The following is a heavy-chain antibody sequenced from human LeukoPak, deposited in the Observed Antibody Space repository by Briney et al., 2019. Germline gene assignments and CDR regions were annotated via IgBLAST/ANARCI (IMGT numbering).Heavy chain of an antibody. D-gene: IGHD3-22*01. CDR2: ISSTAYTI. CDR3: ARVDYDRSGEDANAEYFQH. CDR1: GFTFSDSY. V-gene: IGHV3-11*04. J-gene: IGHJ1*01. Sequence: GGSLRLSCAASGFTFSDSYMTWIRQAPGKGLEWVSYISSTAYTIFYADSVKGRFTISRDNAKNSLYLQMNSLRAEDTAIYYCARVDYDRSGEDANAEYFQHWGQGTLVTVSS.